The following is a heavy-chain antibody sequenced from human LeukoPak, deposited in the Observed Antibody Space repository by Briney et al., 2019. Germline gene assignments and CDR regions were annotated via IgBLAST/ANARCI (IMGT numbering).Heavy chain of an antibody. CDR3: ARIGYSSSSFDY. CDR1: GFIFSHYW. J-gene: IGHJ4*02. Sequence: GGSLRLSCGASGFIFSHYWMSWVRQAPGKGLEWVANIKQDGSVKYYVDSLKGRFTISGDNARNSVYLQMNSLRVEDTAVYYCARIGYSSSSFDYWGQGTLVTVSS. D-gene: IGHD6-6*01. CDR2: IKQDGSVK. V-gene: IGHV3-7*01.